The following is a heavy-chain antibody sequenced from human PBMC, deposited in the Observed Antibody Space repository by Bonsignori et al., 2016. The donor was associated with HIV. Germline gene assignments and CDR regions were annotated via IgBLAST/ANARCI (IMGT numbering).Heavy chain of an antibody. Sequence: ASVKVSCKASGYTFTGYYMHWVRQAPGQGLEWMGWISPNSGGTNYAQKFQGRVTMTRDTSISTAYMELSRLRSDDTAVYYCAKTVVPITNRGIISNWFDPWGQGTLVTVSS. V-gene: IGHV1-2*02. D-gene: IGHD3-22*01. J-gene: IGHJ5*02. CDR2: ISPNSGGT. CDR3: AKTVVPITNRGIISNWFDP. CDR1: GYTFTGYY.